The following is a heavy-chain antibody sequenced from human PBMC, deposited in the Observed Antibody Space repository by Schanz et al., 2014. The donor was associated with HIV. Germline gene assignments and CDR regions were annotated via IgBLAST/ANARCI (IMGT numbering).Heavy chain of an antibody. CDR1: GYGYIFTTYY. J-gene: IGHJ6*02. CDR2: IKTSGGTT. D-gene: IGHD2-15*01. CDR3: SRTNYSVVSSRGLAV. V-gene: IGHV1-46*01. Sequence: QAQLVQSGAEVKKPGASGMISCKASGYGYIFTTYYMHWVRQAPGQGLEWMGMIKTSGGTTTYAQKFQGRVTMTRDTTATTVYMELSSLKSEDTAVYYCSRTNYSVVSSRGLAVWGQGTTVTVSS.